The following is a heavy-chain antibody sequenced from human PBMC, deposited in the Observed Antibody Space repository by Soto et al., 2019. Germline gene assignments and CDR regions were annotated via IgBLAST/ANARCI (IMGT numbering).Heavy chain of an antibody. CDR1: GFTFSDYY. Sequence: GGSLRLSCAASGFTFSDYYMSWIRQAPGKGLEWVSYISSSGSTIYYADSVKGRFTISRDNAKNSLYLQMNSLRAEDTAVYYCARDPYGDYYYYYYMDVWGKGTTVTVSS. D-gene: IGHD4-17*01. CDR2: ISSSGSTI. CDR3: ARDPYGDYYYYYYMDV. J-gene: IGHJ6*03. V-gene: IGHV3-11*01.